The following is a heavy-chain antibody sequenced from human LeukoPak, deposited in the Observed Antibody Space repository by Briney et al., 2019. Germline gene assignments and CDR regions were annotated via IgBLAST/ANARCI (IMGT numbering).Heavy chain of an antibody. D-gene: IGHD6-6*01. CDR1: GFTFNNYA. CDR3: AKREYSSSEFDY. CDR2: VSGRGDAT. Sequence: PGGSLRLSCAASGFTFNNYAMTWVRQAPGKGLEWVSAVSGRGDATYYADSVKGRFTISRDNSKNTLYLQMNSLRAEDAAVYYCAKREYSSSEFDYWGQGTLVTVSS. V-gene: IGHV3-23*01. J-gene: IGHJ4*02.